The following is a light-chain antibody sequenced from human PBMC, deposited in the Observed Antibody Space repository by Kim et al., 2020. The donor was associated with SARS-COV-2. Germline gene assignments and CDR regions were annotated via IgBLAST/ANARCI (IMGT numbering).Light chain of an antibody. CDR1: QDISNY. Sequence: ASVGFRVTMTCRASQDISNYLAWFQLKPGKAPKLLFYAASALQPGVPSRFSGSGSGTDFTLTVTSLQPEDVATYYCQKCDSAPWTFGQGTKVDIK. CDR3: QKCDSAPWT. CDR2: AAS. V-gene: IGKV1-27*01. J-gene: IGKJ1*01.